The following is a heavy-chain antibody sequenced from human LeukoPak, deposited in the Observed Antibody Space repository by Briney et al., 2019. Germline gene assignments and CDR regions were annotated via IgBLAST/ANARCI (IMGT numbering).Heavy chain of an antibody. CDR1: GGSISSGGYS. CDR2: IYYSGST. D-gene: IGHD4-11*01. J-gene: IGHJ5*02. Sequence: SSETLSLTCTVSGGSISSGGYSWSWIRQHPGKGLEWIGYIYYSGSTYYNPSLKSRVTISVDTSKNQFSLKLSSVTAADTAVYYCARADYSKFGWFDPWGQGTLVTVSS. V-gene: IGHV4-31*03. CDR3: ARADYSKFGWFDP.